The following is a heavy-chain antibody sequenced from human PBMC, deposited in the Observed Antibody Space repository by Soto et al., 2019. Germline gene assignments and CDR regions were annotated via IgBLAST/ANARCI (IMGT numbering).Heavy chain of an antibody. D-gene: IGHD4-4*01. V-gene: IGHV4-39*01. CDR1: GRSINSSTYY. CDR2: IYYSRNSGST. Sequence: LSGTLSLTCTVSGRSINSSTYYWCWIRQRPGRGLEWIGSIYYSRNSGSTDYNPSLKSRVTVSVDTSKNQFSLKLSSVTAADTAVYFCARTRTVAYYYGMDVWGQGTTVT. CDR3: ARTRTVAYYYGMDV. J-gene: IGHJ6*02.